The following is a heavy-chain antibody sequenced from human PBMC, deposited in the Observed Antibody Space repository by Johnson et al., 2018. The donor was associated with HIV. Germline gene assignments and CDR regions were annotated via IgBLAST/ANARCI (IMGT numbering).Heavy chain of an antibody. CDR2: INWNGGST. J-gene: IGHJ3*02. CDR1: GFTFDDYG. Sequence: EVQVVESGGGVVRPGGSLRLSCAASGFTFDDYGMSWVRQAPGKGLEWVSGINWNGGSTGYADSVKGRFTISRDNAKNSLYLQMNSLRAEDTAVYYCARGGVGGWDHDAFDSWGQGTMVTVSS. V-gene: IGHV3-20*04. CDR3: ARGGVGGWDHDAFDS. D-gene: IGHD6-19*01.